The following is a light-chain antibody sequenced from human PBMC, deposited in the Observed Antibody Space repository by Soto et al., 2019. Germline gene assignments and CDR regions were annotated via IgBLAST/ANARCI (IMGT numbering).Light chain of an antibody. CDR1: QGISNY. CDR3: QKYNSAPFT. CDR2: AAS. V-gene: IGKV1-27*01. Sequence: DIQMTQSPSSLSASVGDRVTITCRASQGISNYLAWYQQKPGKVPKLLIYAASTLQSGVPSRFSGSGSGTNFPLTIRNLQPEDVATYYWQKYNSAPFTFGPGTKVDIK. J-gene: IGKJ3*01.